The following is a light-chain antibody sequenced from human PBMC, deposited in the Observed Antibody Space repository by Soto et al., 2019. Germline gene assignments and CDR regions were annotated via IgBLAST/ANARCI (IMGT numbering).Light chain of an antibody. V-gene: IGLV7-46*01. CDR1: TGAVTSGHY. Sequence: QAVVTQEPSLTVSPGGTVTLTCDSSTGAVTSGHYPYWFQQKPGQFPRTLIYDTSNKHSWTPARFSGSLLGGRAALTLSGAQPEDEAEYYCLLSYSGTRVFGGGTKLTVL. CDR2: DTS. J-gene: IGLJ3*02. CDR3: LLSYSGTRV.